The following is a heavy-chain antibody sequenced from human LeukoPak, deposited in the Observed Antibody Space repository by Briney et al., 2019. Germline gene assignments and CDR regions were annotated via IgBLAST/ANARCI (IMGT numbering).Heavy chain of an antibody. D-gene: IGHD2-2*01. CDR3: ARGPVLVVVVPAATNDLDY. J-gene: IGHJ4*02. Sequence: SETLSLTCAVYGGSFSGYYWSWIRQPPGKGLEWIGEINHSGSTNYNPSLKSRVTISVDTSKNQFSLKLSSVTAADTAVYYCARGPVLVVVVPAATNDLDYWGQGTLVTVSS. CDR1: GGSFSGYY. V-gene: IGHV4-34*01. CDR2: INHSGST.